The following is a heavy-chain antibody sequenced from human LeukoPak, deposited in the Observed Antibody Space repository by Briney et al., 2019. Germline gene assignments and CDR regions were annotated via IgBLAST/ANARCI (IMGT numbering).Heavy chain of an antibody. CDR3: ARNPPTGYGYYYYYMDV. V-gene: IGHV1-69*13. CDR1: GGTFSSYA. CDR2: IIPIFGTA. Sequence: SVKVSCKASGGTFSSYAISWVRQAPGQGLEWMGGIIPIFGTANYAQKFQGRVTITADESTSTAYMELSSLRSEDTAVYYCARNPPTGYGYYYYYMDVWGKGTTVTVSS. J-gene: IGHJ6*03. D-gene: IGHD5-12*01.